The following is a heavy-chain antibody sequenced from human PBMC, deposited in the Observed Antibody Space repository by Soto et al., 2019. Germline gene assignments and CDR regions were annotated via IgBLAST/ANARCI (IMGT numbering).Heavy chain of an antibody. CDR1: GGSFSGYC. CDR3: ARNGGSTWYYFDS. CDR2: VSHRGST. J-gene: IGHJ4*02. D-gene: IGHD6-13*01. Sequence: SETLSLTCAVYGGSFSGYCGCWIRQSPGKGLEWTGEVSHRGSTNYNPSLKSRVTISIDTSKNQFSLKLNSVTAADTGMYYCARNGGSTWYYFDSWGQGTLVTVSS. V-gene: IGHV4-34*01.